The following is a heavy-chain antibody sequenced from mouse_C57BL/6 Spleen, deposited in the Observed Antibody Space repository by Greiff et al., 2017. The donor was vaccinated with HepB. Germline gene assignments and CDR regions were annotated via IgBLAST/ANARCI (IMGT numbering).Heavy chain of an antibody. J-gene: IGHJ3*01. V-gene: IGHV1-52*01. CDR1: GYTFTSYW. CDR2: IDPSDSET. D-gene: IGHD2-1*01. Sequence: QVQLQQPGAELVRPGSSVKLSCKASGYTFTSYWMHWVKQRPIQGLEWIGNIDPSDSETHYNQKFKDKATLTVDKSSSTAYMQLSSLTSEDSAVYYCARSEEYGIGFAYWGQGTLVTVSA. CDR3: ARSEEYGIGFAY.